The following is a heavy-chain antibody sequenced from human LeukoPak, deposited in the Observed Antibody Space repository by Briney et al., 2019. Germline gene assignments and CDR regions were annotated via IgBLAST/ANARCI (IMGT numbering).Heavy chain of an antibody. D-gene: IGHD5-12*01. CDR2: IYTSGST. V-gene: IGHV4-4*07. CDR1: GGSISSYY. J-gene: IGHJ4*02. CDR3: ARLRGYSGYDEGV. Sequence: SETLSLTCTVSGGSISSYYWRWIRPPAGKGREWIGRIYTSGSTNYNPSLKSQVTIPVDTSKTQFSLKLSSVTAADTAVYYCARLRGYSGYDEGVWGQGTLVTVSS.